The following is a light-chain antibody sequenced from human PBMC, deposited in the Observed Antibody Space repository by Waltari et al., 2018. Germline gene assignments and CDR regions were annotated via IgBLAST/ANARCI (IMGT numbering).Light chain of an antibody. V-gene: IGKV1-39*01. CDR3: QQSYSTLPFT. Sequence: DIQMTQSPSSLSASVGDRVTITCRASQSISNHLNWYQQKPGEAPKLLIYGASRLQSGVSSRFSGSGSGTDFALTISSLQPEDFATYYCQQSYSTLPFTFGPGTKVDFK. CDR2: GAS. J-gene: IGKJ3*01. CDR1: QSISNH.